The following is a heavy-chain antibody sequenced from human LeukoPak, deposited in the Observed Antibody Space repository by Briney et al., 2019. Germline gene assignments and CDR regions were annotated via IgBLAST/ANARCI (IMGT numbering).Heavy chain of an antibody. V-gene: IGHV4-59*12. J-gene: IGHJ4*02. CDR2: IYYSGST. Sequence: SETLSLTCTVSGGSISSYYWSWIRQPPGKGLEWIGYIYYSGSTNYNPSLKSRVTISVDTSKNQFSLKLSSVTAADTAVYYCARRYPGYSSSWFRREFDYWGQGTLVTVSS. D-gene: IGHD6-13*01. CDR1: GGSISSYY. CDR3: ARRYPGYSSSWFRREFDY.